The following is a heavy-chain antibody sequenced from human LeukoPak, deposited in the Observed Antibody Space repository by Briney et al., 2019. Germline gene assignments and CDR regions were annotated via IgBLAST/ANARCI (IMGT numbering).Heavy chain of an antibody. Sequence: GGSLRLSCAASGFTFSSYGMHWVRQAPGKGLEGVAVISYDGSNKYYADSVKGRFTISRDNSKNTLYLQMNSLRAEDTAVYYCASGVVPAAIRSAFDIWGQGTMVTVSS. CDR2: ISYDGSNK. V-gene: IGHV3-30*03. D-gene: IGHD2-2*02. CDR1: GFTFSSYG. CDR3: ASGVVPAAIRSAFDI. J-gene: IGHJ3*02.